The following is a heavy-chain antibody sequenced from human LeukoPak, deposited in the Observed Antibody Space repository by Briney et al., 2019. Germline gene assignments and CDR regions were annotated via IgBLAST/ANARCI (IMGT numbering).Heavy chain of an antibody. CDR1: GFTFTSYE. CDR2: ISSSGSTI. CDR3: ARASTWVPGEDSSGYYYPYAFDI. D-gene: IGHD3-22*01. Sequence: GGSLRLSCAASGFTFTSYEMNWVRQAPGKGLEWVSYISSSGSTIYYADSVKGRFTISRNNAKNSLYLQMTSLRDEDTAVYYCARASTWVPGEDSSGYYYPYAFDIWGQGTMVTVSS. J-gene: IGHJ3*02. V-gene: IGHV3-48*03.